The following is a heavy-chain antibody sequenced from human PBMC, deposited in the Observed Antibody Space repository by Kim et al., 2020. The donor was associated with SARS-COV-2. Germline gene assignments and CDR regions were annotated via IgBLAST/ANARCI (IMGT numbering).Heavy chain of an antibody. J-gene: IGHJ1*01. D-gene: IGHD5-12*01. CDR1: GFSFSSYW. CDR2: VNSDGSRT. Sequence: GGSLRLSCAASGFSFSSYWMHWVRQAPGKGLVWLSRVNSDGSRTTHAASVRGRFTISRDNAKNTLYLHMTSLRAGDTAIYYCARKDIAIVAIDHWGQGTLVTVS. CDR3: ARKDIAIVAIDH. V-gene: IGHV3-74*01.